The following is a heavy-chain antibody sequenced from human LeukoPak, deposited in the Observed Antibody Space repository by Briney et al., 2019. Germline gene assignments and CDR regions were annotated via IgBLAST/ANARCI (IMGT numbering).Heavy chain of an antibody. D-gene: IGHD3-9*01. CDR1: GFTFRNAW. Sequence: GGSLRLSCAASGFTFRNAWMSWVRQAPGKGLEWVTAISGSGGSKYYADSVKGRFTISRDNSKNTLYLQMNSLRADDTAVYYCKKGPHGSGILTGVDYWGQGTLVTVSS. CDR2: ISGSGGSK. CDR3: KKGPHGSGILTGVDY. J-gene: IGHJ4*02. V-gene: IGHV3-23*01.